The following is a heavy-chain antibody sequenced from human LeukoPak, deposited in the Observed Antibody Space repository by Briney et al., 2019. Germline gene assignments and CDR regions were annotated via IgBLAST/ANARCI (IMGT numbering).Heavy chain of an antibody. CDR2: INHSGST. D-gene: IGHD1-26*01. J-gene: IGHJ2*01. CDR3: ARRRGAKARYWYFDL. V-gene: IGHV4-34*01. Sequence: SETLSLTCAVYGGSFSGYYWSWIRQPPGKGLEWIEEINHSGSTNYNPSLKSRVTISVDTSKNQFSLKLSSVTAADTAVYYCARRRGAKARYWYFDLWGRGTLVTVSS. CDR1: GGSFSGYY.